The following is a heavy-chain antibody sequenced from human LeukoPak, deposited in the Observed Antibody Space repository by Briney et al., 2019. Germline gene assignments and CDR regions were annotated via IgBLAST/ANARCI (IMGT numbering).Heavy chain of an antibody. CDR2: IIPILGIA. Sequence: GASVKVSCKASGYTFTSYAISWVRQAPGQGLEWMGRIIPILGIANYAQKFQGRVTITADKSTSTAYMELSSLRSEDTAVYYCARDVNRYGSEYHYDSSGYDYWGQGTLVTVSS. J-gene: IGHJ4*02. V-gene: IGHV1-69*04. CDR1: GYTFTSYA. D-gene: IGHD3-22*01. CDR3: ARDVNRYGSEYHYDSSGYDY.